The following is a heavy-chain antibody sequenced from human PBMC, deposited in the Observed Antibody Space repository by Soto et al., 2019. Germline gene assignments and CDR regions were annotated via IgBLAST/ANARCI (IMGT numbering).Heavy chain of an antibody. J-gene: IGHJ6*02. V-gene: IGHV4-61*01. CDR1: GVSVSSGSYY. D-gene: IGHD2-15*01. Sequence: SETLSLTCTVSGVSVSSGSYYWSWIRQPPGKGLEWIGYIYYSGSTNYNPSLKSRVTISVDTSKNQFSLKLSSVTAADTAVYYCARTVVKSLVSFYYYYGMDVWGQGTTVTVSS. CDR3: ARTVVKSLVSFYYYYGMDV. CDR2: IYYSGST.